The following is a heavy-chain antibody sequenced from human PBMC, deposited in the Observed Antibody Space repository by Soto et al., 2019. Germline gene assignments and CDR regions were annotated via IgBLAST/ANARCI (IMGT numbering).Heavy chain of an antibody. CDR2: IKSKADGGTT. J-gene: IGHJ4*02. CDR3: TTGLPQAVFWSGYEAD. D-gene: IGHD3-3*01. CDR1: GFIFSNAW. Sequence: EVQLVVSGGGLVKPGGSLRLSCAAAGFIFSNAWMNWVRQASGKGLEWVGLIKSKADGGTTDYAAPVKGRFTISRDDSKNTLVLQMNSLKTEDTAVYYCTTGLPQAVFWSGYEADWGQGTLVTVSS. V-gene: IGHV3-15*07.